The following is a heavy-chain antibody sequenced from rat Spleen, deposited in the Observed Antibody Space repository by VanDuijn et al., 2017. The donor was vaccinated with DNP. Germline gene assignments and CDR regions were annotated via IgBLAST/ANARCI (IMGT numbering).Heavy chain of an antibody. Sequence: EVQLVESGGGLVQPGRSLKLSCAASGFTFSDYAMAWVRQAPKKGLEWVATISPGVYNTYYRDSVKGRFTSSRDNAKNTQYLQMDSLRSEDTATYYCARHLNYGSYFDYWGQGVMVTVSS. CDR3: ARHLNYGSYFDY. J-gene: IGHJ2*01. CDR2: ISPGVYNT. CDR1: GFTFSDYA. V-gene: IGHV5S13*01. D-gene: IGHD1-3*01.